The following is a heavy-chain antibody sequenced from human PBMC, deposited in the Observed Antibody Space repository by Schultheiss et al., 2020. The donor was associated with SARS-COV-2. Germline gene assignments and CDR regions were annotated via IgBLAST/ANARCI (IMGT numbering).Heavy chain of an antibody. J-gene: IGHJ4*02. V-gene: IGHV4-59*01. CDR1: GGSISSYY. CDR2: IYYSGST. Sequence: SQTLSLTCTVSGGSISSYYWSWIRQPPGKGLEWIGYIYYSGSTNYNPSLKSRVTISVDTSKNQFSLKLSSVTAADTAVYYCARASSGWYFDYWGQGTLVTVSS. CDR3: ARASSGWYFDY. D-gene: IGHD6-19*01.